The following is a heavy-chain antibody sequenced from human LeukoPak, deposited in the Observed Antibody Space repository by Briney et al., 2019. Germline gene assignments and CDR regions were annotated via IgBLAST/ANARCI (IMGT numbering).Heavy chain of an antibody. J-gene: IGHJ6*03. V-gene: IGHV4-39*07. CDR2: MYYSGSN. CDR3: ARVPMYPYSYYDFWSGYYYYMDV. CDR1: GGSIRSSSYY. D-gene: IGHD3-3*01. Sequence: SETLSLTCTVSGGSIRSSSYYWGWIRQPPGKGLKWIGSMYYSGSNYYNPSLKSRLTIYADTSKNQFSLKLSSVTAADTAVYYCARVPMYPYSYYDFWSGYYYYMDVWGKGTTVTVSS.